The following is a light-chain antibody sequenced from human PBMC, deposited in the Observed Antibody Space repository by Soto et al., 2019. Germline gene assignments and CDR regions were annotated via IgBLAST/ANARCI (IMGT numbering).Light chain of an antibody. V-gene: IGLV1-44*01. CDR3: AAWDDSLNGQVV. J-gene: IGLJ2*01. CDR1: SSNIGSHT. CDR2: SNN. Sequence: QSVLTQPPSASGTPGQRVTISCSGSSSNIGSHTVNWYQQLPGTAPKLIIYSNNQRPSGVPDRFSGSKSGTSASLAISGLQSEDEADFYCAAWDDSLNGQVVFGGGTELTVL.